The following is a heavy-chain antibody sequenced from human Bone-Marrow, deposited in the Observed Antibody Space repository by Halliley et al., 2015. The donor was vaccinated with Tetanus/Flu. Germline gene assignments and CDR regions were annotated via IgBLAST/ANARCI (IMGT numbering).Heavy chain of an antibody. CDR1: GFSFSNYG. J-gene: IGHJ4*02. Sequence: SLRLSCAASGFSFSNYGMNWVRQAPGRGLEWVSSISSGSDYIYYVDSVKGRFTISSDNARNSVFLQMNSLRVEDTAVYYCARDAGQQVTAYWGPGTQVTVSS. D-gene: IGHD2-21*02. V-gene: IGHV3-21*01. CDR2: ISSGSDYI. CDR3: ARDAGQQVTAY.